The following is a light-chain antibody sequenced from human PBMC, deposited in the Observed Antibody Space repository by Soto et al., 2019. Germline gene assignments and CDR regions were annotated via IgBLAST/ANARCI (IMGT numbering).Light chain of an antibody. V-gene: IGKV3-15*01. CDR1: RSVGSN. CDR3: QQYDSWPPYT. Sequence: EIVMTQSPATLSVSPGERATLSCRAGRSVGSNLAWYQQKPGQAPRLLIYGASTRATNIPARFSGSGSGTEFTLTISSLQSEDFAIYYCQQYDSWPPYTFGQGTNLEIK. CDR2: GAS. J-gene: IGKJ2*01.